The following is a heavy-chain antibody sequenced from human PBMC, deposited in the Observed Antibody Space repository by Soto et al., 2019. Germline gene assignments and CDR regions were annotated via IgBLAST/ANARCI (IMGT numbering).Heavy chain of an antibody. Sequence: QVQLQESGPGLVKPSQTLSLTCTVSGGSISSGGYYWSWIRQHPGKGLEWIGYIYYSGSTYYNPSLESRVTISVDTSKNQFSLKLSSVTAADTAVYYCARVTSEVVIGHNPSWFDPWGQGTLVTVSS. D-gene: IGHD3-22*01. J-gene: IGHJ5*02. CDR1: GGSISSGGYY. CDR3: ARVTSEVVIGHNPSWFDP. CDR2: IYYSGST. V-gene: IGHV4-31*03.